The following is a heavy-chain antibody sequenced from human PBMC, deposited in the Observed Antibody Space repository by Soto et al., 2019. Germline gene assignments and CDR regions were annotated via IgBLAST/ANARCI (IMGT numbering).Heavy chain of an antibody. D-gene: IGHD6-13*01. J-gene: IGHJ4*02. Sequence: GWSLRLSCASSGFTFSSYSMNWVRQAPGKGLEWVSSISSSSSYIYYADSVKGRFTISRDNAKNSLYLQMNSLRAEDTAVYYCARSPLYSSSSDYWGQGTLVTVS. V-gene: IGHV3-21*01. CDR1: GFTFSSYS. CDR3: ARSPLYSSSSDY. CDR2: ISSSSSYI.